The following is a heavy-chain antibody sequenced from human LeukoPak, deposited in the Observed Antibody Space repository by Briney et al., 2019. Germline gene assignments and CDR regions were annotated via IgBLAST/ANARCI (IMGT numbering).Heavy chain of an antibody. D-gene: IGHD2-8*02. CDR1: GGSFTGSF. V-gene: IGHV4-34*01. CDR3: ARGAEGSTGGGYYYYMDV. J-gene: IGHJ6*03. Sequence: PSETLSLTCAVYGGSFTGSFWSWIRQPPGKGLEWIGEINHSGSTNYNPSLKSRVTISVDTSKNQFSLKLSSVTAADTAVYYCARGAEGSTGGGYYYYMDVWGKGTTVTVSS. CDR2: INHSGST.